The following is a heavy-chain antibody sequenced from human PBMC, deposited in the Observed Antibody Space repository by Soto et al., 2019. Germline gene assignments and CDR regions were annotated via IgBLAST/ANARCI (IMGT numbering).Heavy chain of an antibody. CDR1: GFTFSSYA. V-gene: IGHV3-23*01. D-gene: IGHD3-10*01. CDR2: ISCSGGST. CDR3: AFYGSGSYYNAPDFQH. J-gene: IGHJ1*01. Sequence: GGPLRLSCAASGFTFSSYAMSWVRQAPGKGREWVSAISCSGGSTYYADSVKGRFTISRDNSKNTLYLQMNSLRAEDTAVFYCAFYGSGSYYNAPDFQHWGQGTLVTVSS.